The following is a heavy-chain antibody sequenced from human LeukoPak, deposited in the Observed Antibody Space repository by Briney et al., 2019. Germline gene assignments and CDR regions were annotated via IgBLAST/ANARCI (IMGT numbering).Heavy chain of an antibody. CDR2: IYSSGST. CDR1: GGSISSYY. D-gene: IGHD3-9*01. J-gene: IGHJ4*02. Sequence: SETLSLTCIVSGGSISSYYWTWLRQPAGKGLEWIGRIYSSGSTKYNPSLKSRVTMSVDTSRNQFSLRLNSVTAADTAVYFCAREALHYDILTGYSTSGVDYWGQGTLVTVSS. V-gene: IGHV4-4*07. CDR3: AREALHYDILTGYSTSGVDY.